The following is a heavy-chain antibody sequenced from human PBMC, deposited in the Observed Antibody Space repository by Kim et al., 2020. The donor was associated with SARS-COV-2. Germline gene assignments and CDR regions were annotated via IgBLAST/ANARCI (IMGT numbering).Heavy chain of an antibody. V-gene: IGHV3-66*01. CDR3: ATVVFYYDAGYFKN. Sequence: GWYLRLSCAASGYTVTYSYMGLVRQAPGKGLECVSVSYSGGNTIYADSVKGRLIISRDHSKNTLYLQMNSLRAEDTAVYYCATVVFYYDAGYFKNWGQGTLVIVSS. CDR2: SYSGGNT. CDR1: GYTVTYSY. D-gene: IGHD3-22*01. J-gene: IGHJ1*01.